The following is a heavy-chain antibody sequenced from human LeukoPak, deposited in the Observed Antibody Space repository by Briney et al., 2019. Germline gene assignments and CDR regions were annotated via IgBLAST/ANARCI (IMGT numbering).Heavy chain of an antibody. Sequence: SETLSLTCTVPGGSISGYYWSWIRQPPGKGLEWIGYIYYSGNTKYNPSLKSRVTMSVDTSKNQFSLKVSSVTAADTAVYFCAREGTTGWAFWGQGTLVTVSS. V-gene: IGHV4-59*01. CDR3: AREGTTGWAF. J-gene: IGHJ4*02. D-gene: IGHD1-1*01. CDR2: IYYSGNT. CDR1: GGSISGYY.